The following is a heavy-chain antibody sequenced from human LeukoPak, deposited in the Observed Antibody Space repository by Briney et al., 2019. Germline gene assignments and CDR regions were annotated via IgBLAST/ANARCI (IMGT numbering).Heavy chain of an antibody. V-gene: IGHV3-23*01. Sequence: PGGSLRLSCAASGFTFSSYAMSWVRQAPGKGLEWVSAISGSGGSTYYADSVKGRLTISRDNSKNTLYLQMNSLRAEDTAGYYCANRRRGAAAGDSFDYWGQGTLVTVSS. D-gene: IGHD6-13*01. CDR3: ANRRRGAAAGDSFDY. CDR2: ISGSGGST. CDR1: GFTFSSYA. J-gene: IGHJ4*02.